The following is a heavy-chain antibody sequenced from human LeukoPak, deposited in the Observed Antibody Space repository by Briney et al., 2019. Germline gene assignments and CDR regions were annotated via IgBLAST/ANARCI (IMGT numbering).Heavy chain of an antibody. CDR1: GDSVSSNSAA. V-gene: IGHV6-1*01. CDR2: TYYRSKWYN. J-gene: IGHJ4*02. Sequence: SQTLSLTCAISGDSVSSNSAAWNWIRQSPSRGLERLGRTYYRSKWYNDYAVSVKSRITINPDTSKNQFSLQLNSVTPEDTAVYYCARDRIAAAGPSGNFDYWGQGTLVTVSS. CDR3: ARDRIAAAGPSGNFDY. D-gene: IGHD6-13*01.